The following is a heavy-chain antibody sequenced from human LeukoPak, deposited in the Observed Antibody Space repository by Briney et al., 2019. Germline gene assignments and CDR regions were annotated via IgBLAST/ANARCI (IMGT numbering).Heavy chain of an antibody. CDR2: ISSSSSLI. V-gene: IGHV3-21*01. J-gene: IGHJ4*02. Sequence: GGSLRLSCAASGFTFSGYSMNWVRQAPGKGLEWVSSISSSSSLIYYADSVKGRFTISRDNAKNSLYLQMNSLRAEDTAMYFCARGVISVALVDYWGQGTLVTVSS. CDR3: ARGVISVALVDY. CDR1: GFTFSGYS. D-gene: IGHD6-19*01.